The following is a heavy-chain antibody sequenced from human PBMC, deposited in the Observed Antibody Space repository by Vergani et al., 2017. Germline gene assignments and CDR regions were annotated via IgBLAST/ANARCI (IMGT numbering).Heavy chain of an antibody. CDR3: ARMGGYDEGDAFRIGYFDS. CDR2: IYSTGST. V-gene: IGHV4-31*03. J-gene: IGHJ4*02. Sequence: QVQLQESGPGLVKPSQTLSLTCSVSGDSISSGVYHWNWIRQHPGKGLEWIGYIYSTGSTHHNPSLRRRINMSVDTSKNQFSLKLNSVTAADTAMYYCARMGGYDEGDAFRIGYFDSWGPGILVTVSS. D-gene: IGHD3-22*01. CDR1: GDSISSGVYH.